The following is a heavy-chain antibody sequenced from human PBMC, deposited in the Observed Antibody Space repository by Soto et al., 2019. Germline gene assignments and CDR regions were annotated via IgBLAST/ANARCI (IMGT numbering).Heavy chain of an antibody. Sequence: SVKVSCKASGFTFTSSAVQWVRQARGQRLEWIGWIVVGSGNTNYAQKFQERVTITRDMSTSTAYMELSSLRSEDTAVYYCAADVGATNYYGMGVCRQRTTVPVSS. CDR1: GFTFTSSA. V-gene: IGHV1-58*01. D-gene: IGHD1-26*01. CDR2: IVVGSGNT. CDR3: AADVGATNYYGMGV. J-gene: IGHJ6*02.